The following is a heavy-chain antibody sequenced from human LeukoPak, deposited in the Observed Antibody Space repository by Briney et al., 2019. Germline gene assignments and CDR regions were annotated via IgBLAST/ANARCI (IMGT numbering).Heavy chain of an antibody. CDR3: ARESQQLYYYYYGMDV. J-gene: IGHJ6*02. Sequence: PGGSLRLSCAASGFTFSSYAMHWVRQAPGKGLEWVAVISYDGSNKYYADSVKGRFTISRDNSKNTLYLQMNSLRAEDTAVYYCARESQQLYYYYYGMDVWGQGTTVTVSS. CDR1: GFTFSSYA. V-gene: IGHV3-30-3*01. CDR2: ISYDGSNK. D-gene: IGHD1-1*01.